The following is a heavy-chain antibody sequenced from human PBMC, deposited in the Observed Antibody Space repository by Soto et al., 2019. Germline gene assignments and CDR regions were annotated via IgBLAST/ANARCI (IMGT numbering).Heavy chain of an antibody. CDR3: AKAEAPTGTARGVYYFGVDV. CDR2: IGGSGETT. Sequence: EVHLLESGGGLVQPGGSLRLSCAASGFSFVRYTMGWVRQAPGKGLEWVSTIGGSGETTYYADSVKGRFTISRDNSKNMLSLPMNSLRPEDTALYFCAKAEAPTGTARGVYYFGVDVWGDGTTVNVSS. V-gene: IGHV3-23*01. CDR1: GFSFVRYT. D-gene: IGHD2-21*02. J-gene: IGHJ6*01.